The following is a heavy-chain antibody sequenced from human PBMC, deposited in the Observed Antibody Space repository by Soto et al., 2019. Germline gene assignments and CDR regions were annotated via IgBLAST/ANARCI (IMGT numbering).Heavy chain of an antibody. CDR2: INPNSGGT. CDR3: ARDPHDYSNPVAYYYYGMDV. Sequence: ASVKVSCTDSGYTLTGYYRHWVRQAPGQGLEWMGWINPNSGGTNYAQKFQGWVTMTRDTSISTAYMELSRLRSDDTAVYYCARDPHDYSNPVAYYYYGMDVWGQGTTVTVSS. V-gene: IGHV1-2*04. J-gene: IGHJ6*02. D-gene: IGHD4-4*01. CDR1: GYTLTGYY.